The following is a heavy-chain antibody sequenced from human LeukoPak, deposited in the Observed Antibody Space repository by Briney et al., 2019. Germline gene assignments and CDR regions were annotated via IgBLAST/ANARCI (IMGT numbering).Heavy chain of an antibody. CDR2: ISSNGGST. Sequence: PGGSLRLSCAASGFTFSSYAMHWVRQAPGKGLEYVSAISSNGGSTYFANSAKGRFTISRDNSKNTLYLQMGSLRAEDMAVYYCARTSGSYNEWDYWGQGTLVTVSS. J-gene: IGHJ4*02. CDR3: ARTSGSYNEWDY. D-gene: IGHD1-26*01. CDR1: GFTFSSYA. V-gene: IGHV3-64*01.